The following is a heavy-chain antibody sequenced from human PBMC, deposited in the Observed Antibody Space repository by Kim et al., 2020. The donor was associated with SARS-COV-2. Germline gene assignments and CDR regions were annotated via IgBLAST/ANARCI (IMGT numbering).Heavy chain of an antibody. CDR1: GYTFTSYA. J-gene: IGHJ4*02. V-gene: IGHV1-3*01. Sequence: ASVKVSCKASGYTFTSYAMHWVRQAPGQRLEWMGWINAGNGNTKYSQKFQGRVTITRDTSASTAYMELSSLRSEDTAVYYCARGARYGDYTFDYWGQGTLVTVSS. CDR2: INAGNGNT. CDR3: ARGARYGDYTFDY. D-gene: IGHD4-17*01.